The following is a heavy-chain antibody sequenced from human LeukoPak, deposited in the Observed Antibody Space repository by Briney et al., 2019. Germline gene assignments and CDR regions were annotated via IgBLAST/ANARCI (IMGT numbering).Heavy chain of an antibody. CDR2: INSDGSST. V-gene: IGHV3-74*01. CDR3: ARAYGDYVSYYYYYMDV. Sequence: PGGSLRLSCAASGFTFSSYWMHWVRKAPGKGLVWVSRINSDGSSTSYADSVKGRFTISRDNAKNTLYLQMNSLRAEDTAVYYCARAYGDYVSYYYYYMDVWGKGTTVTVSS. CDR1: GFTFSSYW. J-gene: IGHJ6*03. D-gene: IGHD4-17*01.